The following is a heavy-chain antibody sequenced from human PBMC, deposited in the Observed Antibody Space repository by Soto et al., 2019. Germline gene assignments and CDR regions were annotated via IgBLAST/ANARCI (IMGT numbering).Heavy chain of an antibody. Sequence: QVQLVQSGAEVKEPGSSVYVSCKTSGGTFGNTAVTWVRQAPGQGLEWIGGIVPMFGTANYAQKFRGRGTITADESTSTAYMELSSLRSDDTAVYYCARDGDPGYSFWSGPLGGGRFDPWGQGTLVTVSS. CDR1: GGTFGNTA. V-gene: IGHV1-69*12. CDR2: IVPMFGTA. J-gene: IGHJ5*02. D-gene: IGHD3-3*01. CDR3: ARDGDPGYSFWSGPLGGGRFDP.